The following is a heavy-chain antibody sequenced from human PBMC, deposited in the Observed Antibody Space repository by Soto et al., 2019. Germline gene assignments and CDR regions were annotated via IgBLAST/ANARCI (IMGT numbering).Heavy chain of an antibody. CDR2: ISSTSSYI. CDR3: VRERNYDSSISSPFDY. CDR1: GFTFNTFS. V-gene: IGHV3-21*05. D-gene: IGHD3-22*01. Sequence: PGGSLRLSCAASGFTFNTFSMNWVRQAPGKGLEWVSYISSTSSYIYYANSVKGRFTISRDNARNSLSLQMNSLRGEDTAVYWCVRERNYDSSISSPFDYWGQGTLVTVSS. J-gene: IGHJ4*02.